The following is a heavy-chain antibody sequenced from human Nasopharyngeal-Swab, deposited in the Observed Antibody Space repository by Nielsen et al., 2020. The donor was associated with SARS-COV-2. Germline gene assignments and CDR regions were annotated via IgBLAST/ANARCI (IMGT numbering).Heavy chain of an antibody. CDR3: ARGGRSNITMVRGGWFDP. CDR2: ISSSSTI. CDR1: GFTFSSYS. J-gene: IGHJ5*02. V-gene: IGHV3-48*02. D-gene: IGHD3-10*01. Sequence: GESLKISCAASGFTFSSYSMNWVRQAPGKGLEWVSYISSSSTIYYADSVKGRFTISRDNAKNSLYLQMNSLRDEDTAVYYCARGGRSNITMVRGGWFDPWGQGTLVTVSS.